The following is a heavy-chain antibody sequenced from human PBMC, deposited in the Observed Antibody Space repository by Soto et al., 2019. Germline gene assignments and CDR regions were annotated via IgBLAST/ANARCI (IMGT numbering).Heavy chain of an antibody. D-gene: IGHD3-3*01. J-gene: IGHJ6*02. V-gene: IGHV3-7*03. CDR1: GFTFSSYW. CDR3: ARDQAYYDFWSGYSNYYYYYGMDV. CDR2: IKQDGSEK. Sequence: GGSLRLSCAASGFTFSSYWMSWVGQAQGMGLEWVANIKQDGSEKYYVDSVKGLFTISRDNAKNSLYLQLNSLRAEDTAVYDCARDQAYYDFWSGYSNYYYYYGMDVWGQGTTVTVSS.